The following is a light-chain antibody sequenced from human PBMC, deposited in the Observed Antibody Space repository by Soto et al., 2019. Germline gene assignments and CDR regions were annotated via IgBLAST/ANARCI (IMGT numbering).Light chain of an antibody. V-gene: IGKV3-20*01. J-gene: IGKJ1*01. CDR1: QSVSSSY. CDR2: GAS. Sequence: ILLTHSPGTLSVSPWEIATLSCRASQSVSSSYLAWYQQRPGQAPRLLIYGASSRATGIPDRFSGSGSGTDFTLTISRLEPEDFAVYYCQQYGSSPRTFGQGTKVDIK. CDR3: QQYGSSPRT.